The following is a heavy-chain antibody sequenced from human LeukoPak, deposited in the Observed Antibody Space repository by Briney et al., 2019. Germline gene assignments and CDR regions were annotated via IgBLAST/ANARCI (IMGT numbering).Heavy chain of an antibody. J-gene: IGHJ4*02. CDR2: IKSKTDGGTT. CDR3: TTSSDIVLMVYAIQQDY. V-gene: IGHV3-15*01. Sequence: GGSLRLSCAASVFTFSNAWMSLVRQAPGKGLEWVVRIKSKTDGGTTDYAAPVKGRFTISRDDSKNTLYLQMNSLKTEDTAVYYCTTSSDIVLMVYAIQQDYWGQGTLVTVSS. D-gene: IGHD2-8*01. CDR1: VFTFSNAW.